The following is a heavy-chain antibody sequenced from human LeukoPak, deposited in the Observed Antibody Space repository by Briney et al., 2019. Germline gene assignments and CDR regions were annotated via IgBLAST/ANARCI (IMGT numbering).Heavy chain of an antibody. V-gene: IGHV1-2*06. D-gene: IGHD1-1*01. CDR3: ARDSGTTGTTGWFDP. CDR1: GYTFTDYY. CDR2: INPNSGGT. Sequence: ASVKVSCKASGYTFTDYYMHWVRQAPGQELGWMGRINPNSGGTNYAQKFQGRVTMTRDTSISTAYMELSRLRSDDTAVYYCARDSGTTGTTGWFDPWGQGTLVTVSS. J-gene: IGHJ5*02.